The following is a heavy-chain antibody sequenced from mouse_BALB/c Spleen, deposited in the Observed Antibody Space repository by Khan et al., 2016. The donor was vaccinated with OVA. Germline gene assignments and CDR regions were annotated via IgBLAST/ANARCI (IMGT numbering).Heavy chain of an antibody. CDR1: GYSITSDYA. CDR3: ARISV. J-gene: IGHJ1*01. V-gene: IGHV3-2*02. Sequence: EVQLQESGPGLVKPSQSLTLTCTVTGYSITSDYAWNWIRQFPGSKLEWMGYIHYSGSTSYNPSLKSRISITRDTSKNQFFLQLNSVTTEDTATXYCARISVWGAGTTVTVSS. CDR2: IHYSGST.